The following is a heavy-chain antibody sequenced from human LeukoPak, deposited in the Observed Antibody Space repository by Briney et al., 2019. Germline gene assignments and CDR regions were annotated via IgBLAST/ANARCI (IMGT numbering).Heavy chain of an antibody. CDR2: IYYTGST. CDR1: GGSISSSSYY. Sequence: SETLSLTCTVSGGSISSSSYYWGWLRQPPGKGLEWIGSIYYTGSTYYNPSLKSRVTISVDTSKNHFSLRLSSGTAADTAVYFCASYYYDSSGFRDYWGQGTLVTVSS. CDR3: ASYYYDSSGFRDY. V-gene: IGHV4-39*07. D-gene: IGHD3-22*01. J-gene: IGHJ4*02.